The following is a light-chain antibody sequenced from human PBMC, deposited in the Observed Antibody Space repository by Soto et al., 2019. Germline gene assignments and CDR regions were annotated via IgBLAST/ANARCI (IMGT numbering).Light chain of an antibody. J-gene: IGKJ1*01. CDR3: QQYNNWPPWT. V-gene: IGKV3-15*01. CDR2: GAS. Sequence: EIVMTHSSATLSVSPGERATLSFRASQSVSSNLAWYQQKPGQAPRLLIYGASARATGIPTRFSGSGSGTEFTLTISSLQSEDFAVYYCQQYNNWPPWTFGQGTKV. CDR1: QSVSSN.